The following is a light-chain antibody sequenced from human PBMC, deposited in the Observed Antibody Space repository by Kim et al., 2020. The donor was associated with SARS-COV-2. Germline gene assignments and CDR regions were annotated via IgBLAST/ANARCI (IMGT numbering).Light chain of an antibody. J-gene: IGLJ3*02. Sequence: QSALTQPASVSGSPGQSITISCTGTSSDIGTYNVVSWYQQHPGEAPKVIIYEVNKRPSEVSNRFSGSNSGNTASLTISGLQAEDEADYYCCSYTYSGTWVFGGGTKLTVL. CDR2: EVN. V-gene: IGLV2-23*02. CDR1: SSDIGTYNV. CDR3: CSYTYSGTWV.